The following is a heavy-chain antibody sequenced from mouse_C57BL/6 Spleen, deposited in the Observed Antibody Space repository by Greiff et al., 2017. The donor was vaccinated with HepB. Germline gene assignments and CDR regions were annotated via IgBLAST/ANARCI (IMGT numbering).Heavy chain of an antibody. CDR2: IWSGGSK. J-gene: IGHJ2*01. D-gene: IGHD4-1*01. Sequence: VQLQQSGPGLVQPSQRLSITCTVSGFSLTSYGVHWVRQSPGKGLEWLGVIWSGGSKDYNAAFISRLSISKDNSKSQVFFKMNSLQADDTAIYYCARKRANWDYFDYWGQGTTLTVSS. CDR1: GFSLTSYG. V-gene: IGHV2-2*01. CDR3: ARKRANWDYFDY.